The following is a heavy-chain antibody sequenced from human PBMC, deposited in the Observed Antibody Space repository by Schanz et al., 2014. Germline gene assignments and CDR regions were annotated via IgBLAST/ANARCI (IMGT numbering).Heavy chain of an antibody. CDR3: AREEGWGIAAAGPKHYYYGMDV. V-gene: IGHV3-21*01. CDR2: ISSSSSYI. J-gene: IGHJ6*02. CDR1: GFPFGSYG. Sequence: EVQLVESGGGLVKPGGSLRLSWAASGFPFGSYGLNWFPRAPGKGRRGVSSISSSSSYIYYADSVKGRFTISRDNAKNSLYLQMNSLRAEDTAVYYCAREEGWGIAAAGPKHYYYGMDVWGQGTTVTVSS. D-gene: IGHD6-13*01.